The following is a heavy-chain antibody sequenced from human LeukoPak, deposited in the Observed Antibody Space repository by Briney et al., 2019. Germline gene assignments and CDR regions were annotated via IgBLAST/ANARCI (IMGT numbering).Heavy chain of an antibody. D-gene: IGHD3-3*01. V-gene: IGHV4-38-2*02. CDR2: IYHSGST. Sequence: SESLSLTCTVSGYSISSGYYWGWIRQPPGKGLEWIGSIYHSGSTYYNPSLKSRVTISVDTSKNQLSLKLNSVTAADTAVYYCAGDFWSGYYFRDWGERTLVTVSS. CDR1: GYSISSGYY. J-gene: IGHJ4*02. CDR3: AGDFWSGYYFRD.